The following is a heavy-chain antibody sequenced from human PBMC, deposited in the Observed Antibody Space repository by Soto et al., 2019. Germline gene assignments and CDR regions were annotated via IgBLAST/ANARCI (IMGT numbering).Heavy chain of an antibody. CDR2: IYPGDSNT. J-gene: IGHJ6*02. CDR1: GYNFNNYW. CDR3: ARPQVLGSRYAGADV. Sequence: PGESLQISCKGSGYNFNNYWIDWVRQMPGKGLEWMGIIYPGDSNTIYSPSFQGQVTISVDKSTSTAYLQWSSLKASDTAIYYCARPQVLGSRYAGADVWGQGTTVTVS. D-gene: IGHD3-10*01. V-gene: IGHV5-51*01.